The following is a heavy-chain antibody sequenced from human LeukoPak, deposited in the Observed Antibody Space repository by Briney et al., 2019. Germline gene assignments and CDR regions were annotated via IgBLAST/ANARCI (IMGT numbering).Heavy chain of an antibody. J-gene: IGHJ4*02. CDR3: ARGFPPRRNYDSSGYYSYYFDY. D-gene: IGHD3-22*01. Sequence: SVKVSCKASGYTFTSYGLTWVRQAPGQGLEWMGWISAYNGHTKYPQKLQGRVTMTTDTSTSTAYMELRSLRSDDTAVYYCARGFPPRRNYDSSGYYSYYFDYWGQGTLVTVSS. CDR2: ISAYNGHT. CDR1: GYTFTSYG. V-gene: IGHV1-18*01.